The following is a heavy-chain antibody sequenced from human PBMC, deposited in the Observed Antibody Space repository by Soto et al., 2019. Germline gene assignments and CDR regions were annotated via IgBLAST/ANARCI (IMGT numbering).Heavy chain of an antibody. D-gene: IGHD6-19*01. CDR2: ISAYNGNT. J-gene: IGHJ6*02. CDR3: ARGPYSSGWYGILYYYYGMDV. CDR1: GYTFTSYG. Sequence: QVQLVQSGAEVKKPGASVKVSCKASGYTFTSYGISWVRQAPGQGLEWMGWISAYNGNTNYAQKLQGRVTMTTDTSTSTAYMELRSLRSDDTAVYYCARGPYSSGWYGILYYYYGMDVWGQGSTVTVSS. V-gene: IGHV1-18*01.